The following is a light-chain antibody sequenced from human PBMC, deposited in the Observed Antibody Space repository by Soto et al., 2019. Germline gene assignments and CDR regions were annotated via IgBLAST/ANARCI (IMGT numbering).Light chain of an antibody. Sequence: EIVMTQSPATLSVSPGERATLSCRASQSVSSNLAWYQQKPGQAPRLLIYGASTRATGIPARFSGSGSGTEFTLTISSLQSEDFAVYYCQQYNNWPLLLTFGGRPKVDIK. CDR1: QSVSSN. CDR3: QQYNNWPLLLT. CDR2: GAS. J-gene: IGKJ4*01. V-gene: IGKV3-15*01.